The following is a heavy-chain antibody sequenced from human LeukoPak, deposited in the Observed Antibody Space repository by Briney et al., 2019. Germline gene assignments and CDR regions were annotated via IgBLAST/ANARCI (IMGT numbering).Heavy chain of an antibody. D-gene: IGHD5-12*01. CDR1: GYSFTTHW. J-gene: IGHJ4*02. V-gene: IGHV5-51*01. CDR2: IYPGDSDT. CDR3: ARRPASAYDHFDH. Sequence: GESLKISCKGSGYSFTTHWIAWVRQMPGKGLEWMGIIYPGDSDTRYSPSFEGQVTISAVKSISTAYMQWSSLKASDSAMYYCARRPASAYDHFDHWGQGTLVTVSS.